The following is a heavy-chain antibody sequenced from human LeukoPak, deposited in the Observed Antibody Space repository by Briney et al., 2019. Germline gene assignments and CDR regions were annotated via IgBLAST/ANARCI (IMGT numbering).Heavy chain of an antibody. CDR2: IYHSGRT. D-gene: IGHD3-22*01. J-gene: IGHJ4*02. Sequence: TSETLSLTCTVSGYSISSGYYWGWIRQPPGKGLEWIGSIYHSGRTFYNPSLKSRVTISVDTSKNQFSLKLSSVTAADTAVYYCARRKIYYYDSSGYPFNYFDYWGQGTLVTVSS. CDR3: ARRKIYYYDSSGYPFNYFDY. CDR1: GYSISSGYY. V-gene: IGHV4-38-2*02.